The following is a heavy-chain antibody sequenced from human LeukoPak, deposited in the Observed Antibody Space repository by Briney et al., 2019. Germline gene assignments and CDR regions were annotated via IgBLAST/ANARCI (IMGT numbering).Heavy chain of an antibody. J-gene: IGHJ5*02. CDR2: IYHSGST. Sequence: SETLSLTCAVYGGSFSGYYWGWIRQPPGKGLEWIGSIYHSGSTYYNPPLKSRVTISVDTSKNQFSLKLSSVTAADTAVYYCARDGPYYYGSGSSPNNNWFDPWGQGTLVTVSS. V-gene: IGHV4-38-2*02. CDR3: ARDGPYYYGSGSSPNNNWFDP. CDR1: GGSFSGYY. D-gene: IGHD3-10*01.